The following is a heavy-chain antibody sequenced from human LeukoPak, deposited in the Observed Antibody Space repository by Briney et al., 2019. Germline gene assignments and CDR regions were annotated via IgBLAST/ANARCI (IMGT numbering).Heavy chain of an antibody. V-gene: IGHV4-59*01. J-gene: IGHJ2*01. CDR2: IYYSGST. Sequence: SETLSLTCTVSGGSISSYYWSWIRQPPGKGLEWIGYIYYSGSTNYNPSLKSRVTISVDTSKNQFSLKLSSVTAVDTAVCYCARGISSGWHYWYFDLWGRGTLVTVSS. CDR1: GGSISSYY. CDR3: ARGISSGWHYWYFDL. D-gene: IGHD6-19*01.